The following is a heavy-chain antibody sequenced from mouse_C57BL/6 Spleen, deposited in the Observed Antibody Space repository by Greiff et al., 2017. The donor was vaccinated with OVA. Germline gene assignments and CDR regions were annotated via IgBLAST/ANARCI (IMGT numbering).Heavy chain of an antibody. Sequence: DVMLVESGGGLVKPGGSLKLSCAASGFTFSDYGMHWVRQAPEKGLEWVAYISSGSSTIYYADTVKGRFTISRDNAKNTLFLQMTSLRSEDTAMYYCASYGSSYDWYFDVWGTGTTVTVSS. V-gene: IGHV5-17*01. CDR3: ASYGSSYDWYFDV. CDR2: ISSGSSTI. D-gene: IGHD1-1*01. J-gene: IGHJ1*03. CDR1: GFTFSDYG.